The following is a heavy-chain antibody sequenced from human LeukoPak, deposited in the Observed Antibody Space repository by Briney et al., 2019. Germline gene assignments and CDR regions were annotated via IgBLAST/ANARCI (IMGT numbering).Heavy chain of an antibody. Sequence: GGSLRLSCAASGFTFRNAWMSWVRQAPGKGLEWVGRIKSKTAGRTTDYAAPVKGRFTISRDDSKNPQYLQMNSLKTEDTAVYYCTTVGYCTNGECYGFDYWGQGTLATVSS. CDR2: IKSKTAGRTT. D-gene: IGHD2-8*01. CDR3: TTVGYCTNGECYGFDY. V-gene: IGHV3-15*01. CDR1: GFTFRNAW. J-gene: IGHJ4*02.